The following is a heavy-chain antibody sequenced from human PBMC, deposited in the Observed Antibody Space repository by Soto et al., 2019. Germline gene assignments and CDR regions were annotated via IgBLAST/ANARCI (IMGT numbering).Heavy chain of an antibody. Sequence: SETLSLTCTVSGGSISSGDYYWSWIRQPPGKGLEWIGYIYYSGSTYYNPSLKSRVTISVDTSKNQFSLKLSSVTAADTAVYYCAREIRYHANRYFDYWGQGTLVTVSS. J-gene: IGHJ4*02. CDR1: GGSISSGDYY. CDR2: IYYSGST. V-gene: IGHV4-30-4*01. CDR3: AREIRYHANRYFDY. D-gene: IGHD2-2*01.